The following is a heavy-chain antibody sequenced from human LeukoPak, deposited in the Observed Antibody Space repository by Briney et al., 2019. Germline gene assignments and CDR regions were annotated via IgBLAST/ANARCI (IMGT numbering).Heavy chain of an antibody. V-gene: IGHV3-21*01. Sequence: GGSLRLSCAASGFTFSSYSMNWVRQAPGKGLEWVSSISSSSSYIYYADSVKGRFTISRDNAKNSLYLQMNSLRAEDTAVYYCARSPELESAFDIWGQGTMVTVSS. CDR3: ARSPELESAFDI. D-gene: IGHD1-14*01. CDR2: ISSSSSYI. J-gene: IGHJ3*02. CDR1: GFTFSSYS.